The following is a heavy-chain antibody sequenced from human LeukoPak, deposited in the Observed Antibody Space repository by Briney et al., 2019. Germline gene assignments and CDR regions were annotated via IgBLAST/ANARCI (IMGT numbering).Heavy chain of an antibody. CDR3: ARDFGDGYNSIYFDY. CDR1: GYTFTSYA. V-gene: IGHV7-4-1*02. Sequence: ASVKVSCKASGYTFTSYAMNWVRQAPGQGLEWMGWINTNTGNPTYAQGFTGRFVFSLDTSVCTAYLQISSLKADDTAVYYCARDFGDGYNSIYFDYWGQGTLVTVS. CDR2: INTNTGNP. J-gene: IGHJ4*02. D-gene: IGHD5-24*01.